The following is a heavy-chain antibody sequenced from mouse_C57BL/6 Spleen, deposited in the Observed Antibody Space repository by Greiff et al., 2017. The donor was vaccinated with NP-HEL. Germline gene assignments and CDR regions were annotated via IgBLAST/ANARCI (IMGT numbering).Heavy chain of an antibody. D-gene: IGHD2-14*01. CDR1: GFSLTSYA. CDR2: IWTGGGP. J-gene: IGHJ2*01. Sequence: VQVVESGPGLVAPSQSLSITCTVSGFSLTSYAISWVRQPPGKGLEWLGVIWTGGGPNYNSALKSRLSISKDNSKSQVFLKMNSLQTDDTARYYCARVEGNKDYDRTTGGGFDYWGQGTTLTVSS. V-gene: IGHV2-9-1*01. CDR3: ARVEGNKDYDRTTGGGFDY.